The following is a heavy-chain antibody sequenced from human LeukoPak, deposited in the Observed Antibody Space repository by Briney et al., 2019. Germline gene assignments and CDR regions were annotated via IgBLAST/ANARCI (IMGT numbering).Heavy chain of an antibody. Sequence: ASVKVSCKASGYTFTSYYMHWVRQAPGQGLEWMGIINPSGGSTSYAQKFQGRVTMTRDTSTSTVYMELSSLRSEDTAVYYCARAKLRYFDWSPYGMGYWGQGTLATVSS. D-gene: IGHD3-9*01. J-gene: IGHJ4*02. CDR2: INPSGGST. CDR1: GYTFTSYY. V-gene: IGHV1-46*01. CDR3: ARAKLRYFDWSPYGMGY.